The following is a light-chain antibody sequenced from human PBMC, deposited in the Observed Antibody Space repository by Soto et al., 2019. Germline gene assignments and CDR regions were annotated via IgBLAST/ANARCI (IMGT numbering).Light chain of an antibody. Sequence: HYVLTHRASVSDSPGQLRTISCPGPSSDVGGYNHFSWYQQHPGKAPKLMIYXFXNRPSGVSNRFSGSKSGSTASLIISGLQAEDEADYYCVSYTSSTTYVFGTGTKVTVL. CDR1: SSDVGGYNH. V-gene: IGLV2-14*01. CDR2: XFX. J-gene: IGLJ1*01. CDR3: VSYTSSTTYV.